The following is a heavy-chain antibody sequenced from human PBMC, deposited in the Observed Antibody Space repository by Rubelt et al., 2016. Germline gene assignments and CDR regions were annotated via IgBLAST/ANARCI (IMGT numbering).Heavy chain of an antibody. Sequence: SCVASGFTFSNYGMNWVRQAPGKGLEWVAYIGSIRSNINYADSVKGRFTISRDNAKNTLYLQMNSLRVEDMAVYFCARDRQVEGVYGTSRGYNYGMDVWGQGTTVTVPS. D-gene: IGHD5/OR15-5a*01. J-gene: IGHJ6*02. CDR2: IGSIRSNI. V-gene: IGHV3-48*04. CDR1: GFTFSNYG. CDR3: ARDRQVEGVYGTSRGYNYGMDV.